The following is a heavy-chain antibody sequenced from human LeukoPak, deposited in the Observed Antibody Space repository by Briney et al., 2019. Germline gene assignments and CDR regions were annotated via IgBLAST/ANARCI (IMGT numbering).Heavy chain of an antibody. J-gene: IGHJ3*01. CDR3: ARESGPRSGFS. Sequence: GESLQISCKGSGYRFTNYWIGWVRQMPGKGLEWMGIIYPGDSDTRYSPSFQGQVTISADKSIGTAYLQWSSLKASDTAMYFCARESGPRSGFSWGQGTMVTVSS. V-gene: IGHV5-51*01. CDR1: GYRFTNYW. D-gene: IGHD3-22*01. CDR2: IYPGDSDT.